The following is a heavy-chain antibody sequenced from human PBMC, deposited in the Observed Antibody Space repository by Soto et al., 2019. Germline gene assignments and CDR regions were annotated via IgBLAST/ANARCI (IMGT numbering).Heavy chain of an antibody. CDR2: IDWDDDK. Sequence: SGPTLVNPTQTLTLTCSFSGFSLSTSGMSVSWIRQPPGKAMEWLARIDWDDDKYYRTSLKTRLTISKDTSKNQVVLTMTNMDPVDTATFYCARTYRYGLTDYWGQGTLVTVSS. D-gene: IGHD5-18*01. CDR3: ARTYRYGLTDY. J-gene: IGHJ4*02. CDR1: GFSLSTSGMS. V-gene: IGHV2-70*11.